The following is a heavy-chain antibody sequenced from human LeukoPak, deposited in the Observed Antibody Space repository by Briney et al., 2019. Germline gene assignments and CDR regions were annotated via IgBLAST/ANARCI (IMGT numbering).Heavy chain of an antibody. J-gene: IGHJ4*02. CDR1: GFVLSHYG. D-gene: IGHD5-12*01. CDR2: VRNDGSNE. Sequence: PGGSLRLPCAASGFVLSHYGMHWLRQAPGKGLEGVAFVRNDGSNEYYVGSGKGRFTISRDKSKNTLYLQMNSLRAEDTAVYSCAKESDSGYHSEGPKNWGLGTLVTVSS. V-gene: IGHV3-30*02. CDR3: AKESDSGYHSEGPKN.